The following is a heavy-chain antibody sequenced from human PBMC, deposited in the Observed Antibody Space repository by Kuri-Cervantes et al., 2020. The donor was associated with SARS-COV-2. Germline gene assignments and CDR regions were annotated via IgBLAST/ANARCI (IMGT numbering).Heavy chain of an antibody. CDR2: ISGSGGST. D-gene: IGHD2-15*01. CDR3: AKDSYCSGGSCYYSYGMDV. Sequence: GESLKISCAASGFTFSSYSMNWVRQAPGKGLEWVSAISGSGGSTYYADSVKGRFTISRDNSKNTLYLQMNSLRAEDTAVYYCAKDSYCSGGSCYYSYGMDVWGQGTMVTVSS. J-gene: IGHJ6*02. V-gene: IGHV3-23*01. CDR1: GFTFSSYS.